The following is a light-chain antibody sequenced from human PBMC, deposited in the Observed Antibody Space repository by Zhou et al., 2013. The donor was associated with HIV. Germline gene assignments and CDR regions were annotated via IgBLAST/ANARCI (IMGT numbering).Light chain of an antibody. Sequence: DIQLTQSPSFLSASVGDRVTITCRASQGIGTYLAWYQQNPGNAPKLLVYAASALQSGVPSRFSGSGSGTDFTLTISSLQPEDFATYVCLQDYNYPRTFGQGTKV. CDR3: LQDYNYPRT. V-gene: IGKV1-9*01. J-gene: IGKJ1*01. CDR1: QGIGTY. CDR2: AAS.